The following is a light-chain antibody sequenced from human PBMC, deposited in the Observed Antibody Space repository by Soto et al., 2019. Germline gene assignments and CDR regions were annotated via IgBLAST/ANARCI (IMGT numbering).Light chain of an antibody. Sequence: IGMTQSPATLSVSPGERATLSCRASQSGDWNLAWSQQRPCRAPRLLIYDASTRATDIPARFSGSGSGSEFPLTISSLQYEDFALYYCQQYNNWPLYNFGQGTKLAIK. CDR2: DAS. CDR1: QSGDWN. J-gene: IGKJ2*01. CDR3: QQYNNWPLYN. V-gene: IGKV3-15*01.